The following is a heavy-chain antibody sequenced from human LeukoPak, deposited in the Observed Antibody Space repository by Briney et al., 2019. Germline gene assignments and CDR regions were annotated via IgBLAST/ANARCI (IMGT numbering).Heavy chain of an antibody. D-gene: IGHD2-21*02. CDR2: IFYSGST. CDR1: SGSISTSNYY. J-gene: IGHJ3*02. Sequence: SETLSLTCTVSSGSISTSNYYWGWVRQPPGKALEWIGNIFYSGSTYYSPSLKSRVTISLDTSRNQFSLKLSSVTAADTAVYYCAGAYCGGDCYSGRAFDIWGQGTMVTVSS. CDR3: AGAYCGGDCYSGRAFDI. V-gene: IGHV4-39*07.